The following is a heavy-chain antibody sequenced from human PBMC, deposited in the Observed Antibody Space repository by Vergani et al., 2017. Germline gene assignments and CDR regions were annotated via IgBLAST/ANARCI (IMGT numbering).Heavy chain of an antibody. CDR3: AGKLGYCSSTSCLHAFDI. Sequence: EVQLVQSGAEVKKPGESLKISCKGSGYSFTSYWIGWVRQMPGKGLEWMGIIYPGDSDTRYSPSFQGQVTISADKSISTAYLQWSSLKASDTAMYYCAGKLGYCSSTSCLHAFDIWGQGTMVTVSS. D-gene: IGHD2-2*01. CDR1: GYSFTSYW. CDR2: IYPGDSDT. J-gene: IGHJ3*02. V-gene: IGHV5-51*01.